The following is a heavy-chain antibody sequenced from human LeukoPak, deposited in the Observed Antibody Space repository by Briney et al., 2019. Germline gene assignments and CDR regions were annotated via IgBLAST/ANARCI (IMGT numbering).Heavy chain of an antibody. CDR3: ARCYSSSWASYYYYYYMDV. V-gene: IGHV4-34*01. CDR2: INHSGST. Sequence: PSETLSLTCAVYGGSFSGYYWSWIRQPPGKGLERIGEINHSGSTNYNPSLKSRVTISVDTSKNQFSLKLSSVTAADTAVYYCARCYSSSWASYYYYYYMDVWGKGTTVTVSS. CDR1: GGSFSGYY. J-gene: IGHJ6*03. D-gene: IGHD6-13*01.